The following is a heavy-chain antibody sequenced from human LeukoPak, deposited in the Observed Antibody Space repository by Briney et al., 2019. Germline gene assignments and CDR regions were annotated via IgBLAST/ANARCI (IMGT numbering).Heavy chain of an antibody. CDR3: AKDRPLYSTSWEIDY. CDR1: GFTFSSYA. V-gene: IGHV3-30*04. D-gene: IGHD6-13*01. J-gene: IGHJ4*02. Sequence: PGGSLRLSCAASGFTFSSYAMHWVRQAPGKGLEWVAVISYDESNKYYGDSVKGRFTISRDNSKNTLYLQMNSLTPEDTAVYYCAKDRPLYSTSWEIDYWGQGTLVTVSS. CDR2: ISYDESNK.